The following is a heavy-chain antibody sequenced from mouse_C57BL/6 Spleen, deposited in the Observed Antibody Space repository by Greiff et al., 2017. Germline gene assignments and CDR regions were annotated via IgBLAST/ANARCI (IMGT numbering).Heavy chain of an antibody. CDR2: IHPNSGST. V-gene: IGHV1-64*01. D-gene: IGHD2-3*01. CDR1: GYTFTSYW. CDR3: ARSDGYYVGAMCY. Sequence: QVQLQQPGAELVKPGASVKLSCTASGYTFTSYWMHWVKQRPGQGLEWIGMIHPNSGSTNYNEKFKSKATLTVDKSSSTAYMQLSSLTSEDSAVYYCARSDGYYVGAMCYWGQGTSVTVSS. J-gene: IGHJ4*01.